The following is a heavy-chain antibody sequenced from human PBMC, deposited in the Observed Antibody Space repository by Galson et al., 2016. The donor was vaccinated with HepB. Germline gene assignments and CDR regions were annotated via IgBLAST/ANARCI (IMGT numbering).Heavy chain of an antibody. J-gene: IGHJ3*02. D-gene: IGHD1-26*01. Sequence: QSGAEVKKPGESLKISCKGFGYNFTNYWIAWARQMPGKGLEWMAITHPGDSDTRCSPSFQGQVTISVDKSISTAFLQWSSLKASDPGMYYCARQQWAQVPDDAFDIWGQGTMVTVSS. CDR3: ARQQWAQVPDDAFDI. CDR2: THPGDSDT. CDR1: GYNFTNYW. V-gene: IGHV5-51*01.